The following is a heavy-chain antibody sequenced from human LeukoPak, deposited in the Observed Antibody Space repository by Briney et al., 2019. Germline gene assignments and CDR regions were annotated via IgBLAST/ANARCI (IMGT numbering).Heavy chain of an antibody. Sequence: GASVKVSCKASGYNFVGYYLHWVRQAPGQGLEWMAWIDPYTGNTHYAQKFQGRITVTRDTSLGTTYMELNWLTSDDTALYYCAREYSASEHWGQGTLVTVSS. J-gene: IGHJ1*01. CDR2: IDPYTGNT. D-gene: IGHD5-12*01. CDR3: AREYSASEH. CDR1: GYNFVGYY. V-gene: IGHV1-2*02.